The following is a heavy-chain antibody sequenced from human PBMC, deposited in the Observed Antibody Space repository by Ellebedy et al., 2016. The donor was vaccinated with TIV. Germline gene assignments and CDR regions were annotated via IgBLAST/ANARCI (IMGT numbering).Heavy chain of an antibody. Sequence: PGGSLRLSYAASGFTFSDYGMHWVRQSPGKGLEWVAVVSYDRINDHYADSVKGRFTISRDNSKNMLYLQMNSLRAEDTAVYYCAKDSITYYDFWSGYFDSWGQGTLVTVSS. D-gene: IGHD3-3*01. J-gene: IGHJ4*02. CDR3: AKDSITYYDFWSGYFDS. CDR1: GFTFSDYG. V-gene: IGHV3-30*18. CDR2: VSYDRIND.